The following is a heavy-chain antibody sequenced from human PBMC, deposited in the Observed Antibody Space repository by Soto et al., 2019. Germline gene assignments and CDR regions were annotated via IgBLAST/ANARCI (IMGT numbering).Heavy chain of an antibody. J-gene: IGHJ4*02. CDR1: VGTFSSYT. CDR3: AFYYGSGSYPYLDY. D-gene: IGHD3-10*01. Sequence: SVKVSCKASVGTFSSYTISWVRQAPGQGLEWMGRIIPILGIANYAQKFQGRVTITADKSTSTAYMELSSLRSEDTAVYYCAFYYGSGSYPYLDYWGQGTLVTVSS. V-gene: IGHV1-69*02. CDR2: IIPILGIA.